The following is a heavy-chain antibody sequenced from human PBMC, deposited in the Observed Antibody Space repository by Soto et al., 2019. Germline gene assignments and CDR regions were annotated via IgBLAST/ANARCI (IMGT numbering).Heavy chain of an antibody. CDR2: IKGDGSST. Sequence: GGSLRLSCAASVFTFSGYWMHWVRQAPGKGLVWVSRIKGDGSSTIYADSVKGRFTISRDNAKNTLYLQMNGLRAEDTAVYYCAREGYRCAFDCWGQGTRVTVSS. CDR1: VFTFSGYW. D-gene: IGHD5-18*01. J-gene: IGHJ4*02. CDR3: AREGYRCAFDC. V-gene: IGHV3-74*01.